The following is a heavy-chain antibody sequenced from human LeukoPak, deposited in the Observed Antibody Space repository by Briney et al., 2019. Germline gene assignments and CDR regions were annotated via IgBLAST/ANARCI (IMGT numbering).Heavy chain of an antibody. CDR2: ISTDSSYI. CDR1: GFTFSTYS. D-gene: IGHD4-23*01. CDR3: ARVLQDYGGYYFDY. V-gene: IGHV3-21*01. J-gene: IGHJ4*02. Sequence: GGSLRLSCAASGFTFSTYSMNWVRQAPGKGLEWVSSISTDSSYIDYADSVKGRFTISRDNAKNSLFLQMNSLRAEDTAVYYCARVLQDYGGYYFDYWGQGTLVTVSS.